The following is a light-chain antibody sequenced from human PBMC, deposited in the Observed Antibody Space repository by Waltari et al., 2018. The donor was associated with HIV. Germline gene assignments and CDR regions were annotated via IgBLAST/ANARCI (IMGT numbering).Light chain of an antibody. Sequence: EIVLTQSPGTLSLSPGERATLSCRASQRIRATYFAWYQQKPGQAPRLLISGASNRSIGTPDRFSGSGSETDFTLTISRLVPEDFAVYFCHQYDSSPQTFGQGTKLEIK. CDR1: QRIRATY. V-gene: IGKV3-20*01. J-gene: IGKJ2*01. CDR3: HQYDSSPQT. CDR2: GAS.